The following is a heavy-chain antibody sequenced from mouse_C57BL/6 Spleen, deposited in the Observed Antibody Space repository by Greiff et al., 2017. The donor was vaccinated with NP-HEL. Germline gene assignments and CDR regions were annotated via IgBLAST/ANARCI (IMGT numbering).Heavy chain of an antibody. Sequence: EVKLVESGGGLVKPGGSLKLSCAASGFTFSDYGMHWVRQAPEKGLEWVAYISSGSSTIYYADTVKGRFTISRDNAKNTLFLQMTSLRSEDTAMYYCARNDDYAWFAYWGQGTLVTVSA. V-gene: IGHV5-17*01. J-gene: IGHJ3*01. D-gene: IGHD2-4*01. CDR3: ARNDDYAWFAY. CDR2: ISSGSSTI. CDR1: GFTFSDYG.